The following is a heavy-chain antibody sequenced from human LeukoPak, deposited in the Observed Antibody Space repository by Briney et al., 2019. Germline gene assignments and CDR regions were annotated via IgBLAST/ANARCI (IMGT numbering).Heavy chain of an antibody. V-gene: IGHV4-39*01. CDR3: ARHVFSRGITIFGVVTPQSNYFDY. CDR1: GGSISSGSYY. J-gene: IGHJ4*02. CDR2: IYYSGST. Sequence: TLPLTCTVSGGSISSGSYYWSWIRQPPGKGLEWIGSIYYSGSTYYNPSLKSRVTISVDTSKNQFSLKLSSVTAADTAVYYCARHVFSRGITIFGVVTPQSNYFDYWGQGTLVTVSS. D-gene: IGHD3-3*01.